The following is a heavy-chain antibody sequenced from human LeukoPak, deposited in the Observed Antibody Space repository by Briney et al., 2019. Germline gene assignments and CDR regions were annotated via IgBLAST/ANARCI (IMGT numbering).Heavy chain of an antibody. CDR1: GGSISSYY. V-gene: IGHV4-59*01. D-gene: IGHD6-19*01. J-gene: IGHJ3*02. CDR3: ARMAVAGKGQGAFDI. Sequence: SETLSLTCTVSGGSISSYYWSWIRQPPGKGLEWLGYIYYSGSTNYNPSLKSRVTISVDTSKNQFSLKLSSVIAADTAVYYCARMAVAGKGQGAFDIWGQGTMVTVSS. CDR2: IYYSGST.